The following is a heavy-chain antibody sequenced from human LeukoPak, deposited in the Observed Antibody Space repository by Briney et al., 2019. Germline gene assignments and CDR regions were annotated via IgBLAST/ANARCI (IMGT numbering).Heavy chain of an antibody. J-gene: IGHJ4*02. D-gene: IGHD4-17*01. CDR1: GGSISSYY. Sequence: PSETLSLTCNVSGGSISSYYWSWIRQPPGKGLEWIGYIYYSGSTNYNPSLKSRVTISVDTSKNQFSLKLSSVAAADTAVYYCARGWDYGPNDYWGQGTLVTVSS. CDR3: ARGWDYGPNDY. V-gene: IGHV4-59*01. CDR2: IYYSGST.